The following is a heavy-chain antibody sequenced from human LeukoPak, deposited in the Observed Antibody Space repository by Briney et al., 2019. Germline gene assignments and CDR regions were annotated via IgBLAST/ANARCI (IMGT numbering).Heavy chain of an antibody. CDR1: GGSFSGYY. CDR2: IYNTGST. Sequence: DPSETLSLTCAVYGGSFSGYYWSWIRQPPGKGLEWIGYIYNTGSTNYNPSLKSRVTISVDTSKNQFSLKLSSVTAADTAVYYCARRSYSSGYYYFDYWGQGTLVTVSS. D-gene: IGHD3-22*01. CDR3: ARRSYSSGYYYFDY. V-gene: IGHV4-59*08. J-gene: IGHJ4*02.